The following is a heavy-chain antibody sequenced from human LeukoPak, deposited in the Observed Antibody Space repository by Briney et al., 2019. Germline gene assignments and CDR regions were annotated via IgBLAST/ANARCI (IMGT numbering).Heavy chain of an antibody. V-gene: IGHV3-43D*03. CDR1: GFTFDDYA. CDR2: ISWDGSST. CDR3: AKDSGSYYSGSGSENYFDY. D-gene: IGHD3-10*01. Sequence: GGSLRLSCAASGFTFDDYAMHWVRQAPGKGLEWVSLISWDGSSTYYADSVKGRFTISRDNSKNSLYLQMNSLRAEDTALYFCAKDSGSYYSGSGSENYFDYWGQGTLVTVSS. J-gene: IGHJ4*02.